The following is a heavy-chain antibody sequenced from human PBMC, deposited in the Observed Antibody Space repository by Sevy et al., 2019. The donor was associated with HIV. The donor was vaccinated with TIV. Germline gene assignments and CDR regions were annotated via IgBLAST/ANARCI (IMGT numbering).Heavy chain of an antibody. CDR3: MSDYSGTYHKSYFAY. V-gene: IGHV3-11*01. CDR1: GFRFSDHD. J-gene: IGHJ4*02. CDR2: ISRSGTII. D-gene: IGHD1-26*01. Sequence: GESLKISCAASGFRFSDHDMSWIRQAPGKGLEWVAYISRSGTIIYYADSVRGRFTISRDNAKNSLFLQMNSLRVEDTAMYYCMSDYSGTYHKSYFAYGGQGTLVTVSS.